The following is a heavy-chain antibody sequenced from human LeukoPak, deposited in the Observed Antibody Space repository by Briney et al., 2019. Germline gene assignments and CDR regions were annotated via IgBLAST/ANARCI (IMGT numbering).Heavy chain of an antibody. V-gene: IGHV3-30*02. D-gene: IGHD6-13*01. CDR1: GFTFSSFG. J-gene: IGHJ4*02. CDR2: IRYDGSNK. CDR3: AKGPGLPAAGFY. Sequence: PAGSLRLTCAASGFTFSSFGMRWVRQAPGKGLERVAFIRYDGSNKYYADSVKGRFTISRDNSKNTLYLPMNSLTAEDTAAYYCAKGPGLPAAGFYWGQGTLVTVSS.